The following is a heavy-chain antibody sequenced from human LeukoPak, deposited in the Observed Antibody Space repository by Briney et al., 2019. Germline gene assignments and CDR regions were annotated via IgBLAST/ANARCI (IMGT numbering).Heavy chain of an antibody. CDR2: INHSGST. Sequence: GSLRLSCAASGFTFSSYEMNWVRQAPGKGLEWIGEINHSGSTNYNPSLKSRVTISVDTSKNQFSLKLSSVTAADTAVYYCARCVVGPVLMGYSYGLRGGYYHYRDVWGKGTTVTISS. CDR1: GFTFSSYE. V-gene: IGHV4-34*01. CDR3: ARCVVGPVLMGYSYGLRGGYYHYRDV. J-gene: IGHJ6*03. D-gene: IGHD5-18*01.